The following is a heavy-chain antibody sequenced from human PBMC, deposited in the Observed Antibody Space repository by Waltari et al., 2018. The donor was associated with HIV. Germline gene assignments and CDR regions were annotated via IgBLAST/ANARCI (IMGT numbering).Heavy chain of an antibody. J-gene: IGHJ4*02. CDR3: ARELHDYGALFDY. Sequence: ITSKESGPTLVKPTQTLSLTCTFPGCSFSTRSMGVGWIRRPPGKALEWLSLIYWNDAKRYSPSLKNRLTITKDTSKNQVVLTMTNMDPVDTATYYCARELHDYGALFDYWGQGTLVSVSS. V-gene: IGHV2-5*01. CDR2: IYWNDAK. CDR1: GCSFSTRSMG. D-gene: IGHD4-17*01.